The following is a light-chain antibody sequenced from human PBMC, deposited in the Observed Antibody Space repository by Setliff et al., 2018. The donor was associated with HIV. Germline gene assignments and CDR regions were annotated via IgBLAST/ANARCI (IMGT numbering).Light chain of an antibody. CDR3: SSYSSSSTLV. V-gene: IGLV2-14*03. J-gene: IGLJ2*01. Sequence: QSVLTQPASVSASPGQSITISCTGTSSDVGAYNYVSWYQQHPGKAPNLIIYDVRSRPSGVSNRFSGSKSGNTASLTISGLQAEDGADYYCSSYSSSSTLVFGGGTKVTVL. CDR1: SSDVGAYNY. CDR2: DVR.